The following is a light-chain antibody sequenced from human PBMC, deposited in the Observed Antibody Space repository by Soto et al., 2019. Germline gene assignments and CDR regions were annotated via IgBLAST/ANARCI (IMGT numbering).Light chain of an antibody. J-gene: IGLJ7*01. CDR2: DTN. CDR3: LLYYSHAAV. V-gene: IGLV7-46*01. Sequence: QTVVTREPSLTVSPGGTVTLTCGSSPGVVTSGHYPYWFQQRPGQPPTTLIYDTNNKHAWTPARFSGSLLGGKAALTLSGAQPEDEAEYYCLLYYSHAAVFGGGTQLTVL. CDR1: PGVVTSGHY.